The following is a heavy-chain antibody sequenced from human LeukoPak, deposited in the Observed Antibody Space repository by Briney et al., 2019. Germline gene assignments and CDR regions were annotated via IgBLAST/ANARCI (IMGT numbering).Heavy chain of an antibody. CDR1: GFTFSSYW. Sequence: GGSLRLSCAASGFTFSSYWMSWVRQAPGKGLEWVASIKEDGSEKYYVDSVKGRFTISRDNAKNSVYLQMNSLRAEDTAVYYCARDWSDGFDYWGQGTLVTVSS. V-gene: IGHV3-7*01. D-gene: IGHD3-3*01. CDR3: ARDWSDGFDY. J-gene: IGHJ4*02. CDR2: IKEDGSEK.